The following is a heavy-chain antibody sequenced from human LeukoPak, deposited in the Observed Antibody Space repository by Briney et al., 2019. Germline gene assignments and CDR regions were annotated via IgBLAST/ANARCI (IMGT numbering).Heavy chain of an antibody. CDR2: INPNSGGT. D-gene: IGHD3-22*01. V-gene: IGHV1-2*02. CDR1: GYTFTGYY. J-gene: IGHJ4*02. CDR3: ARAGVYYYDSSGYPDLDY. Sequence: ASVKVSCKASGYTFTGYYMHWVRQAPGQGLEWMGWINPNSGGTNYAQKFQGRVTMTRDTSISTAYMELSRLRSDDTAVYYCARAGVYYYDSSGYPDLDYWGQGTLVTVSS.